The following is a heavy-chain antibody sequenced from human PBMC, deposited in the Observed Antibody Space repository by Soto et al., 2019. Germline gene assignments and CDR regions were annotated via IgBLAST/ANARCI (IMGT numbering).Heavy chain of an antibody. D-gene: IGHD3-22*01. Sequence: PLEILPLTCTVSDGNISSLCCRWIRKPPGKGLEWIGYIYYSGSTNYNPSLKSRITISVDTSKNQFSLKLSSVTAADTAVYYCARVRPLGSSGREGWFDPWGQGTLVTVSS. CDR3: ARVRPLGSSGREGWFDP. J-gene: IGHJ5*02. CDR1: DGNISSLC. V-gene: IGHV4-59*11. CDR2: IYYSGST.